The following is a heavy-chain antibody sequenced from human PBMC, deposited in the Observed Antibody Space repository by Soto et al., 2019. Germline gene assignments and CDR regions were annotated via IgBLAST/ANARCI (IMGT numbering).Heavy chain of an antibody. V-gene: IGHV3-23*01. CDR2: ISGSGGST. D-gene: IGHD3-10*01. Sequence: EVQLLESGGGLVQPGGSLRLSCAASGFTFSSYAMSWVRQAPGKGLEWVSAISGSGGSTYYADSVKGRFTISRDNSKNTLYLQMNSLRAEDTAVYYCAKLFRPIRGVINGAGDYWGQGTLVTVSS. CDR3: AKLFRPIRGVINGAGDY. J-gene: IGHJ4*02. CDR1: GFTFSSYA.